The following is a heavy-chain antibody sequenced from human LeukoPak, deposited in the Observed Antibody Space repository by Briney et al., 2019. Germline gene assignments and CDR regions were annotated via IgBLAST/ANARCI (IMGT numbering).Heavy chain of an antibody. V-gene: IGHV3-48*02. Sequence: PGGSLRLSCSASGFTFSNYAIHWVRQAPGKGLEWISFITSSSSTKYYTDSVKGRFTISRDNAKNSLYLQVNSLRDEDTAVYYCARIGGPGYYYYGMDVWGQGTTVTVSS. J-gene: IGHJ6*02. CDR2: ITSSSSTK. CDR3: ARIGGPGYYYYGMDV. CDR1: GFTFSNYA. D-gene: IGHD3-10*01.